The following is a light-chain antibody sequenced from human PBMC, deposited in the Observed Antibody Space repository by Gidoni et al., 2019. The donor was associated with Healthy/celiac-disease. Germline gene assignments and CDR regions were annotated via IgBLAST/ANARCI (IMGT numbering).Light chain of an antibody. CDR3: AAWDDSLSGPV. CDR1: SPNIGSNY. J-gene: IGLJ2*01. CDR2: SNN. Sequence: QSVLTQPPSASGTPGQRVTISCSGSSPNIGSNYVYWYQQLPGTAPKLLIYSNNQRPSGVPDRFSGSKSGTAASLAISGLRSEDEADYYCAAWDDSLSGPVFGGGTKLXV. V-gene: IGLV1-47*02.